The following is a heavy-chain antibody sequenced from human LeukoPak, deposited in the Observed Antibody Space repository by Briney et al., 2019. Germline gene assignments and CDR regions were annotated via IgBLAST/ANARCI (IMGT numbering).Heavy chain of an antibody. D-gene: IGHD6-25*01. V-gene: IGHV1-2*02. CDR1: GYTFTGYY. CDR3: ARDSPIPAEVLWYFDL. J-gene: IGHJ2*01. CDR2: INPNSGGT. Sequence: GASVKVSCKASGYTFTGYYMHWVRQAPGQGLEWMGWINPNSGGTNYAQKFQGRVTMTRDTSISTAYMELSRLRSDDTAVYYCARDSPIPAEVLWYFDLWGRGTLVTVSS.